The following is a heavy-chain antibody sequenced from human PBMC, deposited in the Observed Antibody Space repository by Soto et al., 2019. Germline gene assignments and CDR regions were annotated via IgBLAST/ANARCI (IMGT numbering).Heavy chain of an antibody. D-gene: IGHD2-2*01. CDR3: ARIHIVVVPAARIYYYYYMDV. J-gene: IGHJ6*03. CDR1: GDSVSSNSAA. Sequence: SQTHSLTCAISGDSVSSNSAAWNWIRQSPSRGLEWLGRTYYRSKWYNDYAVSVKSRITINPDTSKNQFSLQLNSVTPEDTAVYYCARIHIVVVPAARIYYYYYMDVWGKGTTVTVSS. CDR2: TYYRSKWYN. V-gene: IGHV6-1*01.